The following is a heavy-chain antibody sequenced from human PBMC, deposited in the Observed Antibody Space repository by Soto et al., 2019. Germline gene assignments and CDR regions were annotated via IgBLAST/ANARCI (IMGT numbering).Heavy chain of an antibody. CDR1: GGTFSSYA. Sequence: QVQLVQSGAEVKKPGSSVKVPCKASGGTFSSYAISWVRQAPGQGLEWMGGIIPIFGTANYAQKFQGRVTITADESTSTAYMELSSLRSEDTAVYYCAREHTIFGVAPNWFDPWGQGTLVTVSS. D-gene: IGHD3-3*01. CDR3: AREHTIFGVAPNWFDP. CDR2: IIPIFGTA. J-gene: IGHJ5*02. V-gene: IGHV1-69*01.